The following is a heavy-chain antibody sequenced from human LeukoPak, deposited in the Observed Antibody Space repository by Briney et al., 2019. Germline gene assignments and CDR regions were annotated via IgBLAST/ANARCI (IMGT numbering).Heavy chain of an antibody. CDR2: INHSGSI. V-gene: IGHV4-34*01. J-gene: IGHJ3*02. CDR3: ARVNYELWSGFDI. D-gene: IGHD3-3*01. Sequence: SETLSLSCAVFGGSFSGYYWIWIRRPPGKGLEWIGEINHSGSINYNSSLKSRVTISVDTSKNQFSLKVSSVTAADTAVYYCARVNYELWSGFDIWGQGTMVTVSS. CDR1: GGSFSGYY.